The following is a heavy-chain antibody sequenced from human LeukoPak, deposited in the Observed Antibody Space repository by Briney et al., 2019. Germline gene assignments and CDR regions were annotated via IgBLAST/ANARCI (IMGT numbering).Heavy chain of an antibody. CDR1: GFTFNTYW. D-gene: IGHD1-26*01. J-gene: IGHJ4*02. CDR2: IKQDGSEK. CDR3: TRGFSGGYRTPLGY. Sequence: GGSLRLSCAASGFTFNTYWMTWVRQAPGRGLEWVANIKQDGSEKYYVESVKGRFSISRDNAKSSLDLQVNSLRAEDTAVYYCTRGFSGGYRTPLGYWGQGTLVTVSS. V-gene: IGHV3-7*03.